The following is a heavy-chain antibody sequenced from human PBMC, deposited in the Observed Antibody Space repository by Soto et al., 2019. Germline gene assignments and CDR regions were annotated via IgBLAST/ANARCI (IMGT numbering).Heavy chain of an antibody. V-gene: IGHV4-4*02. CDR3: AKAGYSSGWPDY. D-gene: IGHD6-19*01. Sequence: SETLSLTCAVSGGSTSSSNWWSWVRQPPGKGLEWIGEIYHSGSTNYNPSLKSRVTISVDKSKNQFSLKLSSVTAADTAVYYCAKAGYSSGWPDYWGQGTLVTVSS. CDR1: GGSTSSSNW. CDR2: IYHSGST. J-gene: IGHJ4*02.